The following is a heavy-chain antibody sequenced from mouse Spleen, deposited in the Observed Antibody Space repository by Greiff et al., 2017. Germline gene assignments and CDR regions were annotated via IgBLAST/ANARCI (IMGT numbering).Heavy chain of an antibody. J-gene: IGHJ4*01. CDR1: GFTFSDYG. V-gene: IGHV5-17*01. CDR3: ARKDYYGRYAMDY. Sequence: EVKLVESGGGLVKPGGSLKLSCAASGFTFSDYGMHWVRQAPEKGLEWVAYISSGSSTIYYADTVKGRFTISRDNAKNTLFLQMTSLRSEDTAMYYCARKDYYGRYAMDYWGQGTSVTVSS. D-gene: IGHD1-1*01. CDR2: ISSGSSTI.